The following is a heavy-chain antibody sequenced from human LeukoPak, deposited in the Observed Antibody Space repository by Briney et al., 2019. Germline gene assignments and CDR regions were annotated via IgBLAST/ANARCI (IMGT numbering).Heavy chain of an antibody. Sequence: GGSLRLSCTASGLTFGDYAMTWVRQAAGKGLEWVGFIRNKAYGGTTEYAASVKGRFTISRDDSKSIAYLQMNSLKTEDTAVYYCTSTNPVHSWFDPWGQGTLVTVSS. J-gene: IGHJ5*02. V-gene: IGHV3-49*04. CDR2: IRNKAYGGTT. CDR1: GLTFGDYA. CDR3: TSTNPVHSWFDP. D-gene: IGHD5-24*01.